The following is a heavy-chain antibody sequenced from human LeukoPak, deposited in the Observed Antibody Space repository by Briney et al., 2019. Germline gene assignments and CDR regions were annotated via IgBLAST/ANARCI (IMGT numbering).Heavy chain of an antibody. D-gene: IGHD6-19*01. CDR1: GFTFSSYG. CDR2: ISYDGSNK. J-gene: IGHJ4*02. Sequence: GGSLRLSCAASGFTFSSYGMHWVRQAPGKGLEWVAVISYDGSNKYYADSVKGRFTISRDNSKNTLYLQMNSLRAEDTAVYYCARDPNSSGWYGGFDYWGQGTLVTVSS. CDR3: ARDPNSSGWYGGFDY. V-gene: IGHV3-30*19.